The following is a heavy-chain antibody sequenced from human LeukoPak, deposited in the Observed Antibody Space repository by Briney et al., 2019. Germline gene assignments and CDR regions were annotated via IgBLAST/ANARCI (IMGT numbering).Heavy chain of an antibody. CDR2: IYPGDSDT. J-gene: IGHJ4*02. Sequence: GESLKISCKGSGYSFTNYWIGWVRQMPGEGLEWMGIIYPGDSDTRYSPSFQGQVTISADKSISTAYLQWSSLKASDTAMYYCARRRGYSYGYDDYWGQGTLVTVSS. D-gene: IGHD5-18*01. CDR3: ARRRGYSYGYDDY. V-gene: IGHV5-51*01. CDR1: GYSFTNYW.